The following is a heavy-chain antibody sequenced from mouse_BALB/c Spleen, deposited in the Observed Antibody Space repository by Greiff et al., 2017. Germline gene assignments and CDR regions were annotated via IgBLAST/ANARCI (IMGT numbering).Heavy chain of an antibody. CDR2: ISYSGST. CDR3: ARRDYGSSRAMDY. CDR1: GYSITSDYA. V-gene: IGHV3-2*02. Sequence: EVKLMESGPGLVKPSQSLSLTCTVTGYSITSDYAWNWIRQFPGNKLEWMGYISYSGSTSYNPSLKSRISITRDTSKNQFFLQLNSVTTEDTATYYGARRDYGSSRAMDYWGQGTSVTVSS. D-gene: IGHD1-1*01. J-gene: IGHJ4*01.